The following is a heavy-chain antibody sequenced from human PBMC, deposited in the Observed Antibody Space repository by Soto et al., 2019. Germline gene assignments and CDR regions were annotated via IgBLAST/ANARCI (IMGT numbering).Heavy chain of an antibody. V-gene: IGHV3-33*01. J-gene: IGHJ4*02. D-gene: IGHD2-2*02. CDR2: IWYDGSNK. CDR3: ATLHTSVDY. Sequence: QVQLVESGGGVVQPGRSLRLSCAASGFTFSSYGMRWVRQAPGKGLEWVAVIWYDGSNKYYADSVKGRFTISRDNSKNTLYLQMNSLRAEDTAVYYCATLHTSVDYWGQGTLVTVSS. CDR1: GFTFSSYG.